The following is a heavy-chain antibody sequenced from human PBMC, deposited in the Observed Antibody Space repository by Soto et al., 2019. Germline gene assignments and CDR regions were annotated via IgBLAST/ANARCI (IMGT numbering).Heavy chain of an antibody. V-gene: IGHV4-39*01. Sequence: SETLSLTCIVSGCPTTSNNYYWAWIRQPPGKGLEWIGSIYKSGTTSYNPSLKSRATISVDTPKNEVSLSLSSVTVADTAVYYCGRKSDAMSSHPPDYWGQGTQVTVS. CDR3: GRKSDAMSSHPPDY. J-gene: IGHJ4*02. CDR1: GCPTTSNNYY. CDR2: IYKSGTT.